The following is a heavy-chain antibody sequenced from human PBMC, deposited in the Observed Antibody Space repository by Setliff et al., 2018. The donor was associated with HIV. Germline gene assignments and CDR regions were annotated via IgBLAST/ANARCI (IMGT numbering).Heavy chain of an antibody. J-gene: IGHJ3*02. CDR2: ISAYNGNT. D-gene: IGHD2-15*01. V-gene: IGHV1-18*01. CDR1: GGTFSNYV. CDR3: ARLASGGWPLEVFDI. Sequence: ASVKVSCKASGGTFSNYVVSWVRQAPGQRLEYLGWISAYNGNTNYAQKVQGRITMTTDASTSTVDMELRSLTSDDTAVYYCARLASGGWPLEVFDIWGQGTMVTVSS.